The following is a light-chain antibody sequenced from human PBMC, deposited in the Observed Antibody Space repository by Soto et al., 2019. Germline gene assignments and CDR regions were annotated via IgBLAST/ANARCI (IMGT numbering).Light chain of an antibody. CDR1: QSISSY. V-gene: IGKV1-39*01. Sequence: DIKMTQSPSSLSASVGERVTITCRASQSISSYLNWYQQKPGKAPKLLIYAASSLQSGVPSRFSGSGSGTDCTLTISSLQPEDFATYYCQQSYSTPFGEGTKVEIK. CDR2: AAS. J-gene: IGKJ4*01. CDR3: QQSYSTP.